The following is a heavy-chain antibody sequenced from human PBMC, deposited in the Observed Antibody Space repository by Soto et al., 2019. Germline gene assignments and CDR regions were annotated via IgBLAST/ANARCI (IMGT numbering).Heavy chain of an antibody. CDR3: AKASGTTINYYYGMDV. J-gene: IGHJ6*02. CDR2: ISWNSGSI. D-gene: IGHD1-1*01. Sequence: RRLSCAASGFTFDDYAMHWVRQAPGRGLEWVSGISWNSGSIGYADSVKGRFTISRDNAKNSLYLQMNSLRAEDTALYYCAKASGTTINYYYGMDVWGQGTTVTVSS. V-gene: IGHV3-9*01. CDR1: GFTFDDYA.